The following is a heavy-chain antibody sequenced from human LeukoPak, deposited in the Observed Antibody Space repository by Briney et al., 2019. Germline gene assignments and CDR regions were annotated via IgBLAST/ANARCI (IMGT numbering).Heavy chain of an antibody. CDR2: ISAGNHST. D-gene: IGHD3-10*01. V-gene: IGHV3-23*01. CDR1: RFTFTNYA. J-gene: IGHJ4*02. CDR3: ATDVNLSPMD. Sequence: GGSLRLSCAASRFTFTNYAMSWVRPAPGEGRWWVSAISAGNHSTYYADSVKGRFTISRDNSPNTLYLQNYSLRAEDTAVYYCATDVNLSPMDWGQRTLVTVSS.